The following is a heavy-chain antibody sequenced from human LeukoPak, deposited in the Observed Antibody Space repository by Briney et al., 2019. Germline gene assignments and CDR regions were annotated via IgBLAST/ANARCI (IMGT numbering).Heavy chain of an antibody. CDR2: VYYSGST. J-gene: IGHJ4*02. V-gene: IGHV4-59*12. CDR3: AREGGFYRPLDY. CDR1: GGSISSYY. Sequence: SETLSLTCTVSGGSISSYYWSWIRQPPGKGLEWIGYVYYSGSTNYNPSLKSRVTISVDTSKNQFSLKLSSVTAADTAVYYCAREGGFYRPLDYSGQGTLVTVSS. D-gene: IGHD3-3*01.